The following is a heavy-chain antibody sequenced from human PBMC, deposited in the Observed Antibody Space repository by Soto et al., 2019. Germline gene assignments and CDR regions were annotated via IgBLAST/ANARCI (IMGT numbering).Heavy chain of an antibody. V-gene: IGHV3-23*01. Sequence: GGSLRLSCAASGFTFTSYAMSWVRQAPGKGLEWVSSISHSGLSPYYTDSVKGRFTISRDNSYNTLDLQMNSLRAEDTAIFYCALTSIVPVAPFDYWGQGTLVTVSS. CDR1: GFTFTSYA. CDR2: ISHSGLSP. J-gene: IGHJ4*02. CDR3: ALTSIVPVAPFDY. D-gene: IGHD2-15*01.